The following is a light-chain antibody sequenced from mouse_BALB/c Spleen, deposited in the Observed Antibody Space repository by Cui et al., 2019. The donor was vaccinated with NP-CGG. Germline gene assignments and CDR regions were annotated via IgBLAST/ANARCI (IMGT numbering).Light chain of an antibody. Sequence: QTVLTKESALTTSPGETITLTCRSSTRAVTTSNYANWVQEKPDHLFTGLIGGTNNRAPGVPARFSGSLIGDKAALTITGAQTEDEAIYFCALWYSNHWVFGGGTKLTVL. CDR3: ALWYSNHWV. CDR1: TRAVTTSNY. J-gene: IGLJ1*01. CDR2: GTN. V-gene: IGLV1*01.